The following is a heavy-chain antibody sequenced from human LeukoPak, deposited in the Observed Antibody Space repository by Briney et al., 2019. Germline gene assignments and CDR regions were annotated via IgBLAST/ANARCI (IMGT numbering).Heavy chain of an antibody. CDR1: GDFISSHF. D-gene: IGHD5-12*01. V-gene: IGHV4-59*11. CDR3: VRVVRYSGYDRFDY. Sequence: PSETLSLTCTVSGDFISSHFWMWVRQPPGKGLEWIGYMHHSGSRNYNPSLKSRVTMSGDTSKNQFSLNLSSVTAADTAVYSCVRVVRYSGYDRFDYWGQGTLVTVSS. CDR2: MHHSGSR. J-gene: IGHJ4*02.